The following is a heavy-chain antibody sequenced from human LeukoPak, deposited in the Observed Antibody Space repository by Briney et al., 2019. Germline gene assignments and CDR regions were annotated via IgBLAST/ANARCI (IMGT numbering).Heavy chain of an antibody. V-gene: IGHV4-59*01. CDR2: IYYSGST. J-gene: IGHJ6*02. CDR3: ARGGMTYYDILTGYSYGMDV. D-gene: IGHD3-9*01. Sequence: SETLSLTCTVPGGSISSYYWSWIRQPPGKGLEWIGYIYYSGSTNYNPSLKSRVTISVDTSNNQLSLRLSSVTAADTAVYYCARGGMTYYDILTGYSYGMDVWGQGTTVTVSS. CDR1: GGSISSYY.